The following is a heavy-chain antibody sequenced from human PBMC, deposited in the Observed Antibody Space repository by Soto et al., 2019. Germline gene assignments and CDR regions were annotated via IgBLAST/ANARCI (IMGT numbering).Heavy chain of an antibody. D-gene: IGHD2-2*01. J-gene: IGHJ4*02. Sequence: SETLSLTCAVYGGSFSGYYWSWIRQPPGKGLEWIGEINHSGSTNYNPSLKSRVTISVDTSKNQFSLKLSSVTAADTAVYYCARAPKSASIEGVVPAARNGYFDYWGQGTLVTVSS. CDR3: ARAPKSASIEGVVPAARNGYFDY. V-gene: IGHV4-34*01. CDR1: GGSFSGYY. CDR2: INHSGST.